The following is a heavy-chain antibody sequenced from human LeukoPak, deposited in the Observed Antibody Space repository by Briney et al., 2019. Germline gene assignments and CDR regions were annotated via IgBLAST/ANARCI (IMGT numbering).Heavy chain of an antibody. CDR3: ATVGGPRYYDSSGYQFDY. CDR1: GYTLTELS. CDR2: FDPEDGET. D-gene: IGHD3-22*01. Sequence: ASVKVSCKVSGYTLTELSMHWVRQAPGKGLEWMGGFDPEDGETIYAQKFQGRVTMTEDTSTDTAYMELSSLRSEDTAVYYCATVGGPRYYDSSGYQFDYWGQGTLVTVSS. V-gene: IGHV1-24*01. J-gene: IGHJ4*02.